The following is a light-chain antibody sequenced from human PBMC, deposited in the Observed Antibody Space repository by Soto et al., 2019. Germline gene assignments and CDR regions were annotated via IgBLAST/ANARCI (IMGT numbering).Light chain of an antibody. Sequence: QSVLTQPPSVSGAPGQRVTISCTGSSSKIGAGYDVHWYQQLPGTAPKLLIYDTTNRASGVPDRFSGSKSGSSASLAITGLQAEDEADYYCQSFDTNLRHSYVFGTGTKVTVL. V-gene: IGLV1-40*01. J-gene: IGLJ1*01. CDR3: QSFDTNLRHSYV. CDR1: SSKIGAGYD. CDR2: DTT.